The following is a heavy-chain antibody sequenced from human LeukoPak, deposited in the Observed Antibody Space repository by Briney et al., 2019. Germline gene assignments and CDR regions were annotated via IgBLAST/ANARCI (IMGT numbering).Heavy chain of an antibody. Sequence: PGGSLRLSCAASGFTFSSHDMHWVRQPAGEGLQWVSGIGTGGDTYYAGSVKGRFTISRENAKNSLYLQMNSLRGDDTAVYFCARGSNLGFEPWGQGTLVTVSS. CDR1: GFTFSSHD. D-gene: IGHD5-24*01. J-gene: IGHJ5*02. V-gene: IGHV3-13*04. CDR3: ARGSNLGFEP. CDR2: IGTGGDT.